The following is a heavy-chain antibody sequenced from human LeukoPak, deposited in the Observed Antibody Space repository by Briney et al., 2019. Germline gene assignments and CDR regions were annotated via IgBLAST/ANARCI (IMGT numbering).Heavy chain of an antibody. CDR3: GRDGGGDYDFDY. V-gene: IGHV1-46*01. CDR2: INPSGTDS. Sequence: ASVKVSCKASGYTFSTYYMHWVRQAPGQGLEWMGIINPSGTDSNYARKFHGRVTMTRDMSTRTVNMELSILRSEDTAVYSCGRDGGGDYDFDYWGQGTLVTVSS. J-gene: IGHJ4*02. CDR1: GYTFSTYY. D-gene: IGHD4-17*01.